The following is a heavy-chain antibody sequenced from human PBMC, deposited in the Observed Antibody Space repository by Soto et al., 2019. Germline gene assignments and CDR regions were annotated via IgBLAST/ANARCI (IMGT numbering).Heavy chain of an antibody. CDR2: INAGNGNT. CDR1: GYTFTSYA. D-gene: IGHD6-13*01. CDR3: ARELAAAGRLAVYYYYGMDV. V-gene: IGHV1-3*01. Sequence: EASVKVSCKASGYTFTSYAMHWVRQAPGQRLEWMGWINAGNGNTKYSQKFQGRVTITRDTSASTAYMELSSLRSEDTAVYYCARELAAAGRLAVYYYYGMDVWGQGTTVTVSS. J-gene: IGHJ6*02.